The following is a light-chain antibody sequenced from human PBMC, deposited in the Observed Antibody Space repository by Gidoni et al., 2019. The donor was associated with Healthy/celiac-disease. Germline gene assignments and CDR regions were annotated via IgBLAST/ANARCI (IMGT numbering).Light chain of an antibody. J-gene: IGLJ2*01. V-gene: IGLV3-21*02. CDR3: QVWDSSSDHVV. CDR2: DDS. CDR1: NIGSKS. Sequence: HGLTHPAPGSVAPGQRARITCGGNNIGSKSVHWYQQKPGQAPVLVVYDDSDRPSGIPERFSGSNSGNTATLTISRVEAGDEADYYCQVWDSSSDHVVFGGGTKLTVL.